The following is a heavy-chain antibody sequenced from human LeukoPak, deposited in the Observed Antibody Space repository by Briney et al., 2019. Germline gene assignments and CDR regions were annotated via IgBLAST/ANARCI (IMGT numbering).Heavy chain of an antibody. V-gene: IGHV3-23*01. Sequence: PGGSLRLSCAASGFTFSSYAMSRVRQAPGKGLEWVSAISGSGGGTYYADSVKGRFTISRDNSKNTLYLQMNSLTAEDTAVYYCARSPGYDSSGSTPDYYYGMDVWGQGTTVTVSS. J-gene: IGHJ6*02. CDR2: ISGSGGGT. D-gene: IGHD3-22*01. CDR1: GFTFSSYA. CDR3: ARSPGYDSSGSTPDYYYGMDV.